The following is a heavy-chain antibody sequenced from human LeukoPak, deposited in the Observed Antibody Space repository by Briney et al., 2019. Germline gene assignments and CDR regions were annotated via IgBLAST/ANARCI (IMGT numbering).Heavy chain of an antibody. CDR3: ARGRWEIHLTPDS. V-gene: IGHV3-11*04. Sequence: KPGGSLRLSCAASGFTFTDYYMSWIRQAPGKGLEWVSYITNSGTTIYYADSVKGRFTISRDNAKNSLYLQMDSLGVEDTAVYYCARGRWEIHLTPDSWGQGVLVTVSS. J-gene: IGHJ4*02. CDR2: ITNSGTTI. CDR1: GFTFTDYY. D-gene: IGHD1-26*01.